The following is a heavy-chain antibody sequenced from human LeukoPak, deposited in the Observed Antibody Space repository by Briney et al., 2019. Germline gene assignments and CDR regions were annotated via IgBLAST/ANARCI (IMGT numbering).Heavy chain of an antibody. V-gene: IGHV4-30-4*08. CDR3: ARGRTAVAGTQHAFDI. CDR1: GGSISSGDYY. D-gene: IGHD6-19*01. CDR2: IYYSGST. J-gene: IGHJ3*02. Sequence: SETLSLTCTVSGGSISSGDYYWSWIRQPPGKGLEWIGYIYYSGSTYYNPSLKSRVTISVDTSKNQFSLKLSSVTAADTAVYYCARGRTAVAGTQHAFDIWGQGTMVTVSS.